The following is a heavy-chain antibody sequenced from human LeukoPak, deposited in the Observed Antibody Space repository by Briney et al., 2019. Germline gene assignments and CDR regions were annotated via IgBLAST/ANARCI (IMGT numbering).Heavy chain of an antibody. CDR2: IYWNDDK. J-gene: IGHJ4*02. CDR1: GFSLSTSGVG. D-gene: IGHD3-3*01. CDR3: ARFHNGITIFGVVPDY. Sequence: SGPTLVNPTQTLTLTCTFSGFSLSTSGVGVGWIRQPPGKALEWLALIYWNDDKRYSPSLKSRLTITKDTSKNQVVLTMTNMDPVDTATYYCARFHNGITIFGVVPDYWGQGTLVTVSS. V-gene: IGHV2-5*01.